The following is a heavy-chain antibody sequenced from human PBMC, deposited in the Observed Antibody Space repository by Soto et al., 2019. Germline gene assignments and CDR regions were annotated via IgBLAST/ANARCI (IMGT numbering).Heavy chain of an antibody. V-gene: IGHV3-74*01. D-gene: IGHD3-10*01. CDR2: INTDASRT. J-gene: IGHJ6*03. CDR1: GFTFSSYW. CDR3: VRGASGRYYMDV. Sequence: EAQLVESGGGLVQPGGSLRLSCAASGFTFSSYWIHWVRQGPGKGLVWVSRINTDASRTNYADSVKGRFTISRDNAKNTVYLQVNSLRDEDTALYFCVRGASGRYYMDVWGKGTTVTVSS.